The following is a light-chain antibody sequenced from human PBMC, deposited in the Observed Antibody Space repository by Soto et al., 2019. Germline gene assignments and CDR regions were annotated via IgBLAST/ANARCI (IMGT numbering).Light chain of an antibody. V-gene: IGKV1-39*01. J-gene: IGKJ1*01. CDR3: QQSYSTPPWT. Sequence: DIQMTQSPSSLSASVGDRVTITCRASQSIVTYLNWYLQKPGKAPKLLIYAASNLQSGVPSRFSGSGSATDFTLTISSLQPEDFATYFCQQSYSTPPWTFGQGTKVDIK. CDR1: QSIVTY. CDR2: AAS.